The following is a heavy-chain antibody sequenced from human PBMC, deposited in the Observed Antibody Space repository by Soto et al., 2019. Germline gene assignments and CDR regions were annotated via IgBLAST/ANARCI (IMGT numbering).Heavy chain of an antibody. Sequence: SETLSLTCTVSGGSISSYYWSWIRQPPGKGLEWIGYIYYSGSTNYNPSLKSRVTISVETSKNQFSLKLSSVTAADTAVYYCARVREDFLYYMDVWGKGTTVTVSS. CDR3: ARVREDFLYYMDV. CDR1: GGSISSYY. V-gene: IGHV4-59*01. J-gene: IGHJ6*03. CDR2: IYYSGST. D-gene: IGHD3-3*01.